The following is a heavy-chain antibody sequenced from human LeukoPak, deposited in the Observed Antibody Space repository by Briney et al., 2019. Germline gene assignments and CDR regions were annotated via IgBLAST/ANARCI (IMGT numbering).Heavy chain of an antibody. J-gene: IGHJ4*02. V-gene: IGHV1-2*04. CDR1: GYTFTGYY. CDR3: ARGPELLWFGELFSFDY. Sequence: ASVKVSCKAPGYTFTGYYMHWVRQAPGQGLEWMGWINPNSGGANYAQKFQGWVTMTRDTSISTAYMELSRLRSDDTAVYYCARGPELLWFGELFSFDYWGQGTLVTVSS. CDR2: INPNSGGA. D-gene: IGHD3-10*01.